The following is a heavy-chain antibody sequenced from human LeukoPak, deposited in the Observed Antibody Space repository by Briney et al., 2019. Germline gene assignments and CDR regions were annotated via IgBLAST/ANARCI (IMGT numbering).Heavy chain of an antibody. CDR1: GGSISSGSYY. CDR2: IYYSGST. CDR3: ARSGTYCGGDCPEYFQH. V-gene: IGHV4-61*10. Sequence: SQTLSLTCTVSGGSISSGSYYWSWIRQPAGKGLEWIGYIYYSGSTNYNPSLKSRVTISVDTSKNQFSLKLSSVTAADTAVYYCARSGTYCGGDCPEYFQHWGQGTLVTVSS. J-gene: IGHJ1*01. D-gene: IGHD2-21*02.